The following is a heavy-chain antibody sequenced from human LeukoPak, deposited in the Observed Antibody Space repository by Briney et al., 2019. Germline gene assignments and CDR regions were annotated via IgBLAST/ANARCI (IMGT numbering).Heavy chain of an antibody. J-gene: IGHJ5*02. D-gene: IGHD4-17*01. Sequence: GGSLRLSCAASGFTFSSYGMHWVRQAPGKGLEWVAFIRYDGSNKYYADSVKGRFTISRDNSKNTLYLQMNSLRAEDTAVYYCAKGVRDYGDLNWFDPWAREPWSPSPQ. CDR3: AKGVRDYGDLNWFDP. CDR1: GFTFSSYG. V-gene: IGHV3-30*02. CDR2: IRYDGSNK.